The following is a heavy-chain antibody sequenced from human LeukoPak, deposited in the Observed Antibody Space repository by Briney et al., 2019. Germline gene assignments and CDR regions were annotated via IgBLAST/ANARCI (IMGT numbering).Heavy chain of an antibody. Sequence: GGSLRLSCAASGFTFSSYGMHWVRQAPGKGLGWVAFIRYDGSNKYYADSVKGRFTITRDKSKNTLYLQMNSLRAEDTAVYYCASLSGSMGDYYYYYYMDVWGKGTTVTVSS. D-gene: IGHD3-10*01. CDR3: ASLSGSMGDYYYYYYMDV. CDR2: IRYDGSNK. J-gene: IGHJ6*03. CDR1: GFTFSSYG. V-gene: IGHV3-30*02.